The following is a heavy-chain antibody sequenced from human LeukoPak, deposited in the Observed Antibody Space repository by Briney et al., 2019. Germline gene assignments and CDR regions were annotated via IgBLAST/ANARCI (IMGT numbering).Heavy chain of an antibody. CDR3: ARDGTGVYNLVQY. CDR2: INPNSGGT. Sequence: ASVKVSCKASGYTFTGYYMHWVRQAPCQGLEWMGWINPNSGGTNYAQKFQGRVTMTRDTSISAVYMELSRLRSDDTAVYYCARDGTGVYNLVQYWGQGTLVTVSS. V-gene: IGHV1-2*02. CDR1: GYTFTGYY. D-gene: IGHD5-24*01. J-gene: IGHJ4*02.